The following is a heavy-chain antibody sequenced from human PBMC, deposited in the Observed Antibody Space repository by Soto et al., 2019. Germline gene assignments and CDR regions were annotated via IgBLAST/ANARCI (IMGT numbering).Heavy chain of an antibody. V-gene: IGHV5-51*01. Sequence: PGESLKISFKASGYTFTSFLLGCVRQMPWKGLDGIVVIGTGASETRYSPSFQGQVTISADKSISTTFLHWSSLKASDTAMYYCAIEVDHYDTYGYLEYWSQGTPVTVSS. J-gene: IGHJ4*02. CDR2: IGTGASET. D-gene: IGHD3-16*01. CDR1: GYTFTSFL. CDR3: AIEVDHYDTYGYLEY.